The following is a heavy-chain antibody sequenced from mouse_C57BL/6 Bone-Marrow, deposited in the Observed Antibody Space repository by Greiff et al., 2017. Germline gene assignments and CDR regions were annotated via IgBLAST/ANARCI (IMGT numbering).Heavy chain of an antibody. CDR3: ARSAYGLDFDY. V-gene: IGHV1-81*01. D-gene: IGHD1-1*02. CDR1: GYTFTSYG. Sequence: QVQLQQSGAELARPGASVKLSCKASGYTFTSYGISWVKQRTGQGLEWIGEIYPRSGNTYYNEKFKGKATLTADKSSSTAYMELRSLTSEDAAVYYCARSAYGLDFDYWGQGTSLTVSS. CDR2: IYPRSGNT. J-gene: IGHJ2*02.